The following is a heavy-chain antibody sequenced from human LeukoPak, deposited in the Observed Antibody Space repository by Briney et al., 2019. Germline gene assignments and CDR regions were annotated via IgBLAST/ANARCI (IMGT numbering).Heavy chain of an antibody. D-gene: IGHD3-16*01. Sequence: GGSLRLSCAASGFTLSSYSMSWVRQAPGKGPEWVAALSVGGGDTYYADSVKGRFTISRDISKSTLYLQMNGLRAEDTATYYCARDYTEGITWYYYFDYWGQGTLVSVSS. V-gene: IGHV3-23*01. J-gene: IGHJ4*02. CDR2: LSVGGGDT. CDR1: GFTLSSYS. CDR3: ARDYTEGITWYYYFDY.